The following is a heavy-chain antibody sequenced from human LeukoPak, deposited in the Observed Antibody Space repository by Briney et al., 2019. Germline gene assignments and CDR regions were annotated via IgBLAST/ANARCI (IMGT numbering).Heavy chain of an antibody. CDR3: ARSRSGYSYDHAAFEI. CDR1: GGSISTYY. CDR2: IDYRGST. J-gene: IGHJ3*02. D-gene: IGHD5-18*01. V-gene: IGHV4-59*01. Sequence: SETLSLTCTVSGGSISTYYWSWIRQPPGKGLEWIAYIDYRGSTTYNPSLRSRATISVDTSRNQFSLKLSSVTAADTAVYYCARSRSGYSYDHAAFEIWGQGTMVTVSS.